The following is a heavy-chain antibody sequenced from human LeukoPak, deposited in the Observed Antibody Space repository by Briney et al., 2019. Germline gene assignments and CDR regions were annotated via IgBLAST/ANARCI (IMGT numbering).Heavy chain of an antibody. J-gene: IGHJ6*03. CDR3: TRLKFYDSTGYSPGNYMDV. Sequence: PSETLTLTCTVSGGSIISNYWSWIRQSAGTGLEWIGRIYGSGSTDYNPSFKSGVTMSRDTSRKQFSLRLTSVTDADTAVYYCTRLKFYDSTGYSPGNYMDVWGKGTTVSVFS. CDR1: GGSIISNY. V-gene: IGHV4-4*07. CDR2: IYGSGST. D-gene: IGHD3-22*01.